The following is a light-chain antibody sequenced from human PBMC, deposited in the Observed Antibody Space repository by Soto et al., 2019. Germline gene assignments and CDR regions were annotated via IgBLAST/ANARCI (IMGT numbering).Light chain of an antibody. CDR2: DVS. Sequence: DIVVTQTPVSLSVPPGQPASMSCKYSRSLLYSDGKTYLYWYLQKPGQPPQLLIYDVSNRFSGVPDRFSGSGSGTDFTLKISRVEAEDVGVYYCMQRTHVPITFGQGTRLEIK. V-gene: IGKV2D-29*01. CDR3: MQRTHVPIT. CDR1: RSLLYSDGKTY. J-gene: IGKJ5*01.